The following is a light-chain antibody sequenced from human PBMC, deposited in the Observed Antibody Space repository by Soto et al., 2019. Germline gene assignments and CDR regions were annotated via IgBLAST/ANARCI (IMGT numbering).Light chain of an antibody. CDR2: DAS. CDR3: QQYNSWPLT. CDR1: QSVSSH. J-gene: IGKJ4*01. Sequence: EIVMTQSPATLSVSPGERATLSCRAGQSVSSHLAWYQQKPGQAPRLLIYDASTRATGIQARFSGSGSGTEFTLTINSLQSEDVAIYHCQQYNSWPLTFGGGTKVEIK. V-gene: IGKV3-15*01.